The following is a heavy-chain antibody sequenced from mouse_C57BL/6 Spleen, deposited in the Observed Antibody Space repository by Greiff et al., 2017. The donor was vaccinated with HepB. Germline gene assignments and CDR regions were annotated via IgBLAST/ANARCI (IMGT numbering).Heavy chain of an antibody. J-gene: IGHJ4*01. D-gene: IGHD6-1*01. CDR1: GFNIKDDY. V-gene: IGHV14-4*01. Sequence: DVKLQESGAELVRPGASVKLSCTASGFNIKDDYMHWVKQRPEQGLEWIGWIDPENGDTEYASKFQGKATITADTSSNTAYLQLSSLTSEDTAVYYCTKGPLVRAMDYWGQGTSVTVSS. CDR2: IDPENGDT. CDR3: TKGPLVRAMDY.